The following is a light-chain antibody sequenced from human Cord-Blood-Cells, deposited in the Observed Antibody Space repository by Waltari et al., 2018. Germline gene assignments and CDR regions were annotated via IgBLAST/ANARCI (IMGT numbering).Light chain of an antibody. CDR2: AAS. CDR1: QSISSY. J-gene: IGKJ2*01. Sequence: DIEMTQSPSSLSASLGDRVTSTCRASQSISSYLNWYQQKTGKAPKLMIYAASSLQSGVQSRFSGIGSGTDFTLTISSLQPEDCATYYCQQSYSTPYTFGQGTKLEIK. CDR3: QQSYSTPYT. V-gene: IGKV1-39*01.